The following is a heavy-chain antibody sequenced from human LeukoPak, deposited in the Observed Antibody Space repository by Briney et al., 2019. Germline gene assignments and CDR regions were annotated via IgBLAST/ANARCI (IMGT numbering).Heavy chain of an antibody. D-gene: IGHD3-10*01. V-gene: IGHV4-4*07. CDR3: ARDSGTSGEVKFDP. J-gene: IGHJ5*02. CDR2: IYDGGST. Sequence: SETLSLTCTVSGGSVNSYYLSWIRQPAGKTLEWIGRIYDGGSTNYNPSLKSRVTMSVDTSKNQISLKLKSGTAADTAVYYCARDSGTSGEVKFDPWGQGALVTVSS. CDR1: GGSVNSYY.